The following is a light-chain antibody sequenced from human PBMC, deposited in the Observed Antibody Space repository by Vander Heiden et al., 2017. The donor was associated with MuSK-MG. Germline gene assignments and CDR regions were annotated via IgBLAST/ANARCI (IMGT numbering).Light chain of an antibody. CDR2: AAS. CDR3: QQLGHT. V-gene: IGKV1-9*01. CDR1: QGISNY. Sequence: DIQLTQSPSFLSASVGDRVTITCRASQGISNYLAWDQQKPGKAPKLLIYAASTLQSGVPSRISGSGSGTEFTLTIRSLQPEDFATYYGQQLGHTFRQGTKLEIK. J-gene: IGKJ2*01.